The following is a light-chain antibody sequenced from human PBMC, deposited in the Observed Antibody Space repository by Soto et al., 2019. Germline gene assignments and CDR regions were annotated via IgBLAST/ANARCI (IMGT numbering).Light chain of an antibody. CDR2: AAS. V-gene: IGKV1-39*01. J-gene: IGKJ1*01. Sequence: DSQMTQSPSSLSASVGDRVTITWRASQSISTYLNWYQQKAGLAPKLLIYAASSLQSGVPSRFSGSGSGTDFTLIISSLQPEDFATYYCQQTYSTPPTFGQGTKVDIK. CDR3: QQTYSTPPT. CDR1: QSISTY.